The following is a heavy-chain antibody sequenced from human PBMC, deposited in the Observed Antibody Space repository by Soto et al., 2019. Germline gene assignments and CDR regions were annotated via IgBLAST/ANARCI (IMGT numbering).Heavy chain of an antibody. J-gene: IGHJ3*01. CDR2: ISTHNGNT. D-gene: IGHD3-3*01. V-gene: IGHV1-18*04. CDR1: VFTSSG. Sequence: QVQLVQSGAEVKKPGASVKVSCKASVFTSSGISWVRQAPGQGLEWMGWISTHNGNTIYAQKFQGRVIMTIDTSTTTVYMGLRSLRSDATAIYFCAREGILGPFEAYDLWGQGTMVSVSS. CDR3: AREGILGPFEAYDL.